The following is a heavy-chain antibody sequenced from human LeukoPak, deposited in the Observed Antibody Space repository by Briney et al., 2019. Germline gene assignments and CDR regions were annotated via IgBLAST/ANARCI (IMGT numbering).Heavy chain of an antibody. Sequence: ASVKVSCKVSGHPFYKYGINWVRQAPGQGLEWLGWVSVYNGNTNNVQTLQGRLTMTTDVSTSTAYMELRSLRSDDTAVYYCAGNYEGQGAVAAHWGQGTLVTVSS. CDR3: AGNYEGQGAVAAH. CDR2: VSVYNGNT. J-gene: IGHJ4*02. CDR1: GHPFYKYG. D-gene: IGHD3-16*01. V-gene: IGHV1-18*01.